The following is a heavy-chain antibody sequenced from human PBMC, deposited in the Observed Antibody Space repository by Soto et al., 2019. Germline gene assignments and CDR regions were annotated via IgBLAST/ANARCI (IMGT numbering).Heavy chain of an antibody. V-gene: IGHV4-61*01. J-gene: IGHJ5*02. CDR1: GGSVSSGSYY. D-gene: IGHD3-10*01. Sequence: SETLSLTCTVSGGSVSSGSYYWSWIRQPPGKGLEWIGYIYYSGSTNYNPSLKSRVTISVDTSKNQFSLKLSSVTAADTAVYYCARDRVRGVIEFDPWGQGTLVTVSS. CDR2: IYYSGST. CDR3: ARDRVRGVIEFDP.